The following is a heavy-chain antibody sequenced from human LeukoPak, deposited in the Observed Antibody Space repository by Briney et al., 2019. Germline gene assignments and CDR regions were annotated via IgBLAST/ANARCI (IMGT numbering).Heavy chain of an antibody. CDR2: ISSSSSYT. Sequence: GGSLRLSCAASGFTVSDYYMSWIRQAPGKGLEWVSYISSSSSYTNYADSVKGRFTISRDNAKNSLYLQMNSLRAEDTAVYYCAREPSSGFAFDYWGQGTLVTVSS. CDR3: AREPSSGFAFDY. D-gene: IGHD6-19*01. J-gene: IGHJ4*02. CDR1: GFTVSDYY. V-gene: IGHV3-11*06.